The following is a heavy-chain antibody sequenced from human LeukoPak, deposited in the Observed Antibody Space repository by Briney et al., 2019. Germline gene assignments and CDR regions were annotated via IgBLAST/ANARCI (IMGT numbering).Heavy chain of an antibody. V-gene: IGHV4-59*01. CDR2: IYYSGST. CDR1: GVSISSYD. CDR3: ARGIVGANPYYYYYMDV. Sequence: SETLSLTCTVSGVSISSYDWSWIRQPPGKGLEWIGYIYYSGSTNYNPSLKSRVTKSVDTSKNQFSLKLSSVTAADTAVYYCARGIVGANPYYYYYMDVWGKGNTVTVSS. J-gene: IGHJ6*03. D-gene: IGHD1-26*01.